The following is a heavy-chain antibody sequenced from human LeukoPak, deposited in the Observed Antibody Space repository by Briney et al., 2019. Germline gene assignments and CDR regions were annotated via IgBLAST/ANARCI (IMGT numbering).Heavy chain of an antibody. Sequence: APVMVCGKPSGYTVNLYHLHWLPQAPGQGLEWRGWIHPNSRGANYAQKFQGRVTVTRDTSISTAYMELSRLRSDDTAVYYCARARVVVIAPTGVRVFDPWGQGTLVTVSS. CDR2: IHPNSRGA. V-gene: IGHV1-2*02. CDR3: ARARVVVIAPTGVRVFDP. J-gene: IGHJ5*02. D-gene: IGHD2-15*01. CDR1: GYTVNLYH.